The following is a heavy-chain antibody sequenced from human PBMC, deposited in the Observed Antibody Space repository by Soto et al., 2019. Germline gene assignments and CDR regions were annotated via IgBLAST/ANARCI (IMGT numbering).Heavy chain of an antibody. J-gene: IGHJ4*02. Sequence: ASVKVSCKASGYTFTSYAMHWVRQAPGQRLEWMGWINAGNGNTKYSQKFQGRVTITRDTSASTAYMELSSLRSEDTAVYYCARYPGVVVVAATPFDYWGQGTLVTVSS. D-gene: IGHD2-15*01. CDR3: ARYPGVVVVAATPFDY. CDR2: INAGNGNT. CDR1: GYTFTSYA. V-gene: IGHV1-3*01.